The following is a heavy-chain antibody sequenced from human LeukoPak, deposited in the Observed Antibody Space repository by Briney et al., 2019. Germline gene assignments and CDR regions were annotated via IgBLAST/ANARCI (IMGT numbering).Heavy chain of an antibody. CDR2: IIPILGIA. J-gene: IGHJ4*02. Sequence: GHAVKVSCKASGGTFSSYAISWVRQAPGQGLEWMGRIIPILGIANYAQKFQGRVTITADKSTSTAYMELSSLRSEDTAVYYCARESRGVGATTFDYWGQGTLVTVSS. CDR3: ARESRGVGATTFDY. D-gene: IGHD1-26*01. CDR1: GGTFSSYA. V-gene: IGHV1-69*04.